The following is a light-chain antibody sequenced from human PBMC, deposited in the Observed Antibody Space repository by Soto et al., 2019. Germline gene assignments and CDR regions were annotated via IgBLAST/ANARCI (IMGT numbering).Light chain of an antibody. CDR2: GVS. CDR3: QQRSNWPPIT. J-gene: IGKJ5*01. CDR1: QSVTNN. V-gene: IGKV3D-20*02. Sequence: EIVLTQSPGTLSLSPGERATLSCRASQSVTNNQFAWFRQKPGQAPRLLIWGVSNRATGIPDRFSGSGSGTDFTLTISSLEPEDFAVYYCQQRSNWPPITFGQGTRLEIK.